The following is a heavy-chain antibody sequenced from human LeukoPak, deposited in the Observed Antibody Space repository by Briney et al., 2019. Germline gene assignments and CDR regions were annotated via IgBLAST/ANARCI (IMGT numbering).Heavy chain of an antibody. V-gene: IGHV3-48*03. J-gene: IGHJ4*02. Sequence: GGSLRLSCAASGLTFSSYEMNWVRQAPGKGLEWVSYISSSGSTIYYADSVKGRFTISRDNAKNSLYLQMNSLRAEDTAVYYCARTNAPSGEVDYWGQGTLVTVSS. CDR1: GLTFSSYE. CDR3: ARTNAPSGEVDY. D-gene: IGHD2-8*01. CDR2: ISSSGSTI.